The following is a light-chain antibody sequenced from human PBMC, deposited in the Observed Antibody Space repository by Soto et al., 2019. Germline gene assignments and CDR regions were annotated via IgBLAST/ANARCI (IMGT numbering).Light chain of an antibody. CDR1: ESVSSSY. CDR2: GAS. Sequence: DIVFTHSANTLSLAPGERATLAGYPSESVSSSYLAWHQQRPGQAPRLLLYGASTRATGFPDRFSGSGSGTEFTLTISSLHSEDFAVYYCQKYYDWPITFGQGTRLEI. V-gene: IGKV3-15*01. CDR3: QKYYDWPIT. J-gene: IGKJ5*01.